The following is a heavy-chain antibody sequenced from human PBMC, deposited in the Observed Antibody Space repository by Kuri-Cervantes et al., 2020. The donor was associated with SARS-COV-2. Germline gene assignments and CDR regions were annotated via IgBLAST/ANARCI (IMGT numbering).Heavy chain of an antibody. CDR1: GYSISSGYY. V-gene: IGHV4-38-2*02. D-gene: IGHD6-6*01. J-gene: IGHJ3*02. CDR3: ARPSIAARADAFDI. Sequence: ESLKISCTVSGYSISSGYYWGWIRQPPGKGLEWIGSIYHSGSTYYNPSLKSRVTISVDTSKNQFSLKLSSVTAADTAVYYCARPSIAARADAFDIWGQGTMVTVSS. CDR2: IYHSGST.